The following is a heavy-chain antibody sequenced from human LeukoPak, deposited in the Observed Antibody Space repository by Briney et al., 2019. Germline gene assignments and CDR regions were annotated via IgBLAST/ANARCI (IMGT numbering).Heavy chain of an antibody. J-gene: IGHJ4*01. CDR3: TRDRYSGLGTYYFDY. V-gene: IGHV3-7*01. CDR2: IKNDGGEK. CDR1: GVPFMSYW. D-gene: IGHD3-10*01. Sequence: GALRLSCGASGVPFMSYWVTWGRRAPGKGGEGVAKIKNDGGEKKYVDSVRGGFTISRDNARNSLYLQMNSLRAEDTAVYYCTRDRYSGLGTYYFDYWGQGSLVTAFS.